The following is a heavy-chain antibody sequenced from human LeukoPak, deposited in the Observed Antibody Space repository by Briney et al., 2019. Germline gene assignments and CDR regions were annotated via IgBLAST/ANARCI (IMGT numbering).Heavy chain of an antibody. J-gene: IGHJ6*04. V-gene: IGHV1-69*13. CDR3: ARDRGRRTAAGTYYYYGMDV. CDR2: IIPIFGTA. CDR1: GGTFSSYA. Sequence: SVKASCKASGGTFSSYAISWVRQAPGQGLEWMGGIIPIFGTANYAQKFQGRVTITADESTSTAYMELSSLRSEDTAVYYCARDRGRRTAAGTYYYYGMDVWGKGTTVTVSS. D-gene: IGHD6-13*01.